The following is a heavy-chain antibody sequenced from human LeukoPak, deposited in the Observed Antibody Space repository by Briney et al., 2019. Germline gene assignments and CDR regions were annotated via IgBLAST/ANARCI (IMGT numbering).Heavy chain of an antibody. D-gene: IGHD1-1*01. V-gene: IGHV4-59*01. CDR2: ISYNGKT. J-gene: IGHJ4*02. CDR1: GGSMSSYY. Sequence: SETLSLTCTVSGGSMSSYYWMWIRQPPGKGLEWIGSISYNGKTNHNPSLKSRVTKSVDTSKNQFSLKLSSVTAADTAVYCCTRVGPSLHWNPDYWGQGTLVTVSS. CDR3: TRVGPSLHWNPDY.